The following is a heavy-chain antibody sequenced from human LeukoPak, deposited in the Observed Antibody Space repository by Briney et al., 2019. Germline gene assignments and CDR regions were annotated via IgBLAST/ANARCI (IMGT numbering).Heavy chain of an antibody. CDR2: INPNSGGT. CDR3: ARDPLTDCWSTTCHGSRYFRR. CDR1: GYTFTGYY. J-gene: IGHJ1*01. V-gene: IGHV1-2*02. Sequence: GASVKVSCKASGYTFTGYYMHWVRQAPGQGLEWMGWINPNSGGTKFAQKFQGRVTMTRDSSINTVYMELSNLRSDDTAVYYCARDPLTDCWSTTCHGSRYFRRWGQGTLVTVSS. D-gene: IGHD2-2*01.